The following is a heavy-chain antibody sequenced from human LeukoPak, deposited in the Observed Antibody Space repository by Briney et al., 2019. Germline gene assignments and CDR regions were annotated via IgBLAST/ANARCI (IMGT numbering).Heavy chain of an antibody. V-gene: IGHV3-74*01. J-gene: IGHJ4*02. D-gene: IGHD6-13*01. CDR3: ARDPSSWNGFFDS. CDR1: GFTFRSYW. Sequence: GGSLRLTCEAPGFTFRSYWMHWVRQAPGKGLMWVSRIETDGSSTNYADSVKGRFTISRDNARNTVYLQMNSLRADDTAVYYCARDPSSWNGFFDSWGQGTLVTVSS. CDR2: IETDGSST.